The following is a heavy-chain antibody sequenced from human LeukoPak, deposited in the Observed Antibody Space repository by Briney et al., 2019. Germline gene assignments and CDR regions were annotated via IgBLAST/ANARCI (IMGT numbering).Heavy chain of an antibody. CDR3: VRFGEFYYYYGMDV. V-gene: IGHV1-8*01. J-gene: IGHJ6*02. Sequence: ASVKVSCKASGYTFTSYDINWVRQATGQGLECMGWMNPNSGNTGYAQKFQGRVTMTRNTSISTAYMELSSLRSEDTAVYYCVRFGEFYYYYGMDVWGQGTLVTVSS. D-gene: IGHD3-10*01. CDR2: MNPNSGNT. CDR1: GYTFTSYD.